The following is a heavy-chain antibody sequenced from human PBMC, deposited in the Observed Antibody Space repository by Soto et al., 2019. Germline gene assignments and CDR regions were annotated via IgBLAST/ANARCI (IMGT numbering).Heavy chain of an antibody. D-gene: IGHD3-16*01. Sequence: QVQLVQSGADVQKPGSSVKVSCKASGATFSSSTFTWVRQAPGQGLEWMGRIIPMFGITNSAQKFQGRLGITADESTNTVFMGMSSLRSDDTAIYYFATGALTFGGVLNAWGQGTLVTVSS. CDR2: IIPMFGIT. J-gene: IGHJ4*02. CDR1: GATFSSST. CDR3: ATGALTFGGVLNA. V-gene: IGHV1-69*02.